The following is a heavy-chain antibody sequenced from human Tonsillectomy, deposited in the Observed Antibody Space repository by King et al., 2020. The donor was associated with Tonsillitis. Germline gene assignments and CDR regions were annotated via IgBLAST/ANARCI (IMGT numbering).Heavy chain of an antibody. CDR1: GGSISSYY. D-gene: IGHD2-2*01. J-gene: IGHJ5*02. CDR2: IYYRGST. CDR3: PRVSLRYCSSTSWCVNWFDP. V-gene: IGHV4-59*01. Sequence: QLQESGPGLVKPSETLSLTCTVSGGSISSYYWSWIRQPPGKGLEWIGYIYYRGSTNYNLSLKSRVTISVDTSKNQFSLKLNSVTAADTAVYYCPRVSLRYCSSTSWCVNWFDPWGQGTLVTVSS.